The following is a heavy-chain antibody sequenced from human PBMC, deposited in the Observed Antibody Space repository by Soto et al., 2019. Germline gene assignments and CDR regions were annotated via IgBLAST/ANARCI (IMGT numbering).Heavy chain of an antibody. CDR2: MNPNSGNT. V-gene: IGHV1-8*01. CDR3: ARRLTRPGRYLAQRGWFDP. Sequence: QVQLVQSGAEVKKPGASVKVSCKASGYTFTSYDINWVRQATGQGLEWMGWMNPNSGNTGYAQKFQGRVTMTRNTSISTAYMELSSLRSEDTAVYYCARRLTRPGRYLAQRGWFDPWGQGTLVTVSS. D-gene: IGHD1-20*01. J-gene: IGHJ5*02. CDR1: GYTFTSYD.